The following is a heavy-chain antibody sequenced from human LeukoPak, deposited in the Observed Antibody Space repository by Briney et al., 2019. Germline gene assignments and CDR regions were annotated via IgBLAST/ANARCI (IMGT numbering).Heavy chain of an antibody. V-gene: IGHV3-30*02. D-gene: IGHD3-10*01. CDR3: RVYYGSGRSHDY. CDR2: IRYDGSNK. Sequence: GGSLRLSCAASGFTFSSYGMHWVRQAPGKGLEGVAFIRYDGSNKYYADSVKGRFTISRDNSKNTLYLQMNSLRAEDTAVYYCRVYYGSGRSHDYWGQGTLVTVSS. J-gene: IGHJ4*02. CDR1: GFTFSSYG.